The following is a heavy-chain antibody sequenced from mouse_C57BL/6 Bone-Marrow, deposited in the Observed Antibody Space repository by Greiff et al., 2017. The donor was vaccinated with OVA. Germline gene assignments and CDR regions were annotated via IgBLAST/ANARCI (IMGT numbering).Heavy chain of an antibody. CDR3: AAYDGYYVDY. V-gene: IGHV1-69*01. CDR2: IDPSDSYT. Sequence: QVQLQQPGAELVMPGASVKLSCKASGYTFTSYWMHWVKQRPGQGLEWIGEIDPSDSYTNYNQKFKGKSTLTVDKSSSTAYMQLSSLTSEDTAVYYCAAYDGYYVDYWGQGTTLTVSS. J-gene: IGHJ2*01. CDR1: GYTFTSYW. D-gene: IGHD2-3*01.